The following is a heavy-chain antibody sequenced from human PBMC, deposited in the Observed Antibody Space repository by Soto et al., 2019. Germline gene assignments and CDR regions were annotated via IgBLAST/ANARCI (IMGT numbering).Heavy chain of an antibody. Sequence: PVGSLRLSCTASGFTFSDYYMSWVRQAPGKGLEWVAVSSYDGTNKYYADSVKGRFTISRDNSKNMLYLQMNSLISEDTAVYFCAREDSSGSFIDYWGQGTLVTVSS. CDR2: SSYDGTNK. CDR3: AREDSSGSFIDY. J-gene: IGHJ4*02. CDR1: GFTFSDYY. V-gene: IGHV3-30-3*01. D-gene: IGHD3-22*01.